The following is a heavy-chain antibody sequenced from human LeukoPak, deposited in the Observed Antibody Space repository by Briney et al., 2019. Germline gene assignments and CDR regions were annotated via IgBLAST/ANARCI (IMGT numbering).Heavy chain of an antibody. CDR2: INPNSGGT. V-gene: IGHV1-2*02. CDR3: ARARTVSTMVRGVPFDY. J-gene: IGHJ4*02. CDR1: GYTFTGYY. Sequence: ASVKVSCKASGYTFTGYYMHWVRQAPGQGLEWMGWINPNSGGTNYAQKFQGRVTMTRDTSISTAYMELSRLRSDDTAVYYCARARTVSTMVRGVPFDYWGQGTLVTVSS. D-gene: IGHD3-10*01.